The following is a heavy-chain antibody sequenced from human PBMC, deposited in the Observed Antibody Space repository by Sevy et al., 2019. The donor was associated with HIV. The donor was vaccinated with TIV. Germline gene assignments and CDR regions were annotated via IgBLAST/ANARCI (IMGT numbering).Heavy chain of an antibody. CDR1: GYWFTSYW. Sequence: GESLKISCETSGYWFTSYWIGWVRRMPGKGLEWVGIIFPGNSDARYAPSFQGQVTISVDKSISAAYLQWSSLKASDTAIYYCVRGGHLPLDAFDIWGQGTMVTVSS. CDR2: IFPGNSDA. V-gene: IGHV5-51*01. CDR3: VRGGHLPLDAFDI. D-gene: IGHD2-15*01. J-gene: IGHJ3*02.